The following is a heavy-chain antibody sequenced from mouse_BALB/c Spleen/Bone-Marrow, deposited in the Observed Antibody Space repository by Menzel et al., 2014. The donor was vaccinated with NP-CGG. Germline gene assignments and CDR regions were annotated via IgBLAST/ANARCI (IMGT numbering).Heavy chain of an antibody. Sequence: VQLQQSAAELARPGASVKLSCKASGYIFTSYTIQWIKQRPGQGLEWIGYINPSIGYTEYNQKFKDKTTLTADTSSSTTYMQLSSLTSEDSAVYYCAREGTYYAYFDYWGQGPTLTVSS. J-gene: IGHJ2*01. CDR3: AREGTYYAYFDY. V-gene: IGHV1-4*02. CDR2: INPSIGYT. D-gene: IGHD1-1*01. CDR1: GYIFTSYT.